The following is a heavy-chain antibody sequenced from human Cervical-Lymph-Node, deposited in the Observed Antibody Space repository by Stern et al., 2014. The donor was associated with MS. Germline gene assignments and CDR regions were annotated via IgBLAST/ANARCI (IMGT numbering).Heavy chain of an antibody. CDR2: IDPGASEP. CDR3: ARGRGIALRPDY. Sequence: EVQLVESGAELKKPGESLRLSCKGSGYSLTNTWCGWVRRMPGEDLEWMGIIDPGASEPRYSPSFQGQVTISADKSINTAYLQWSSLKASDTAMYYCARGRGIALRPDYWGQGTLVTVSS. D-gene: IGHD6-13*01. J-gene: IGHJ4*02. V-gene: IGHV5-51*03. CDR1: GYSLTNTW.